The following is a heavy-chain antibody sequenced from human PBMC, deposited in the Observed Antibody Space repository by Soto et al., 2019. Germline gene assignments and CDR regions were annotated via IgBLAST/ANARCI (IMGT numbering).Heavy chain of an antibody. Sequence: GGSLRLSCAASGFTFSSYWMSWVRQAPGKGLEWVANIKQDGSEKYYVDSVKGRFTISRDNAKNPLYLQMNSLRAEDTAVYYCAKLLGYYYYYYMDVWGKGTTVTVSS. J-gene: IGHJ6*03. CDR3: AKLLGYYYYYYMDV. D-gene: IGHD1-7*01. V-gene: IGHV3-7*01. CDR1: GFTFSSYW. CDR2: IKQDGSEK.